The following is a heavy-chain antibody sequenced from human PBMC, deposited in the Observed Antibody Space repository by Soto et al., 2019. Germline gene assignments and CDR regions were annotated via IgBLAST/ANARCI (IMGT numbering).Heavy chain of an antibody. Sequence: QVQLVQSGAEVKKPGSSVKVSCKASGGTFSSYTISWVRQAPGQGLEWMGRIIPILGIANYAQKFQGRVTITADKSTSTAYMELSSLRSEDTAVYYCARAHPGRGYCSGGSCWVFDYWGQGTLVTVSS. CDR3: ARAHPGRGYCSGGSCWVFDY. CDR2: IIPILGIA. D-gene: IGHD2-15*01. V-gene: IGHV1-69*02. J-gene: IGHJ4*02. CDR1: GGTFSSYT.